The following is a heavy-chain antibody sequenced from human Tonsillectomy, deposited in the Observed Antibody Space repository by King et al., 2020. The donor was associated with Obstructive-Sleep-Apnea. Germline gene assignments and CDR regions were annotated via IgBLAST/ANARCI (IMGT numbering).Heavy chain of an antibody. V-gene: IGHV3-21*01. CDR2: ISSSSSYI. Sequence: VQLVESGGGLVKPGGSLRLSCAASGFTFSSYSMNWVRQAPGKGLEWVSSISSSSSYIYYADSVKGRFTISRDNAKNSLYLQMNSLRAEDTAVYYCARGLVVVGAIYDYWGQGTLVTVSS. CDR1: GFTFSSYS. J-gene: IGHJ4*02. D-gene: IGHD2-15*01. CDR3: ARGLVVVGAIYDY.